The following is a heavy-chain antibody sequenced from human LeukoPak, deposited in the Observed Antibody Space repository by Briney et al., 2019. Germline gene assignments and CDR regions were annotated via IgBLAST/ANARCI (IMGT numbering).Heavy chain of an antibody. D-gene: IGHD1-26*01. V-gene: IGHV4-59*08. CDR1: GDSISAYY. J-gene: IGHJ4*02. CDR3: TKYGGSPANYFDS. CDR2: VHKTRSI. Sequence: SETLSLTCTVSGDSISAYYWSWVRQPPGKGLEWIAFVHKTRSINYNPSLKSRATISMDTSNSQLSLHVNSVTAADTAVYYCTKYGGSPANYFDSWGPGTLVTVSP.